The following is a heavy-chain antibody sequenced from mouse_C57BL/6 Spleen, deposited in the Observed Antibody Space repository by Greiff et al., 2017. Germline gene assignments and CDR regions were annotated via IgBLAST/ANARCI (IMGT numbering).Heavy chain of an antibody. D-gene: IGHD1-1*02. CDR3: ARDEVGYWYFDV. Sequence: EVKLVESEGGLVQPGSSMKLSCTASGFTFSDYYMAWVRQVPEKGLEWVANINYDGSSTYYLDSLKSRFIISRDNAKNILYLQMSSLKSEDTATYYCARDEVGYWYFDVWGTGTTVTVSS. CDR1: GFTFSDYY. CDR2: INYDGSST. J-gene: IGHJ1*03. V-gene: IGHV5-16*01.